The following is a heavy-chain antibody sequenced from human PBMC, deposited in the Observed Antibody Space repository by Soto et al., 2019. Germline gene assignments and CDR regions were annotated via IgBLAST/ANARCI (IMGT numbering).Heavy chain of an antibody. J-gene: IGHJ6*02. Sequence: DVQLVESGGGLIQPGGSLRLSCAASGFTVSSNFMSWVRRGPGKGLEWVSTIYRGESTYYTDSVKGRFTISRDNSKNPLYLQMNSLRAEDTAVYYCARYYDCCGGTSGGMDVWGQGTTVTVSS. CDR2: IYRGEST. V-gene: IGHV3-53*01. CDR3: ARYYDCCGGTSGGMDV. CDR1: GFTVSSNF. D-gene: IGHD3-22*01.